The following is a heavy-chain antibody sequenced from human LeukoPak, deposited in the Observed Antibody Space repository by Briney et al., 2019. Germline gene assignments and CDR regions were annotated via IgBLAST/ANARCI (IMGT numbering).Heavy chain of an antibody. Sequence: GGSLRLSCSASGFTFSSYWMTWVRQAPGRGLEWVANIKGDGSEKYYADSVRGQFTISRDNAKNSLYLQMNSLRAEDTAVYYCAMFGLVAAIDSWGQGTLVTVSS. CDR3: AMFGLVAAIDS. V-gene: IGHV3-7*02. CDR2: IKGDGSEK. J-gene: IGHJ4*02. D-gene: IGHD5-12*01. CDR1: GFTFSSYW.